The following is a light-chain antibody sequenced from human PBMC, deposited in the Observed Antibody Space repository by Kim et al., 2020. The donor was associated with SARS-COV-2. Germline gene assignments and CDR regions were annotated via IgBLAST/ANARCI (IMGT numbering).Light chain of an antibody. Sequence: ATINCKSIQSVFYSSNNKNYLAWYQQKPGQPPKLLIYWASTRESGVPDRFSGSGSGTDFTLTISSLQAEDVAVYYCQQYYSAPRTFGQGTKVDIK. V-gene: IGKV4-1*01. CDR1: QSVFYSSNNKNY. CDR3: QQYYSAPRT. J-gene: IGKJ1*01. CDR2: WAS.